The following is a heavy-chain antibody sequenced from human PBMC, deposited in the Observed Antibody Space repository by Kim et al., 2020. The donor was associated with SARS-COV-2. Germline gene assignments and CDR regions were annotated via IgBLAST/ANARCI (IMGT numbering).Heavy chain of an antibody. J-gene: IGHJ4*02. Sequence: GGTNKAQKFEGRVTMTRDTSISTVYLELTSLRSDDTAVYYCARSSLLDFDYWGQGTLVTVSS. V-gene: IGHV1-2*02. D-gene: IGHD3-16*02. CDR2: GGT. CDR3: ARSSLLDFDY.